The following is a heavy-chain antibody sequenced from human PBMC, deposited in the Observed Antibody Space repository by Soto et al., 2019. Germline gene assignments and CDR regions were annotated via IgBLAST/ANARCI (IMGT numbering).Heavy chain of an antibody. CDR3: ARGVVVPAAIDYYMDV. Sequence: ASVKVSCKASGYTFTSYDINCVRQATGQGLEWMGWMNPNSGNTGYAQKFQGRVTMTRNTSISTAYMELSSLRSEDTAVYYCARGVVVPAAIDYYMDVWGKGTTVTV. D-gene: IGHD2-2*01. CDR1: GYTFTSYD. J-gene: IGHJ6*03. V-gene: IGHV1-8*01. CDR2: MNPNSGNT.